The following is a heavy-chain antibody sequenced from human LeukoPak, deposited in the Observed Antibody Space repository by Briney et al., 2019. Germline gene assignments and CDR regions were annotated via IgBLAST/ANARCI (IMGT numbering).Heavy chain of an antibody. D-gene: IGHD5-24*01. CDR2: ISAYNGNT. J-gene: IGHJ3*02. V-gene: IGHV1-18*01. Sequence: ASVKVSCKASGYTFTSYGISWVRQAPGQGLEWMGWISAYNGNTNYAQKLQGRVTMTTDTSTSTAYMELRSLRPDDTAVYYCARAPLEADAFDIWGQGTMVTVSS. CDR1: GYTFTSYG. CDR3: ARAPLEADAFDI.